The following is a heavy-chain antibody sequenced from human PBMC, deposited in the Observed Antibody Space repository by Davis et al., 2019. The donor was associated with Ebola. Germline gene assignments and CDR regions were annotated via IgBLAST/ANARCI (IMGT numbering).Heavy chain of an antibody. J-gene: IGHJ4*02. V-gene: IGHV3-30*18. Sequence: PGGSLRLSCAASGFTFSSYWMHWVRQAPGKGLEWLAVVSYDGSNIYYADSVKGRFTISRDNSKNTLYLQMNSLRAEDTAVYYCTKDYSAYSSGWYTLWGQGTLVTVSS. CDR2: VSYDGSNI. D-gene: IGHD6-19*01. CDR1: GFTFSSYW. CDR3: TKDYSAYSSGWYTL.